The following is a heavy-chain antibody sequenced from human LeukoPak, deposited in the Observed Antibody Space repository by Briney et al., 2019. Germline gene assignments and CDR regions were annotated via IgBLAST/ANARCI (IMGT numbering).Heavy chain of an antibody. J-gene: IGHJ4*02. D-gene: IGHD1-26*01. CDR1: GFTFSSYA. CDR2: ISGSGGST. V-gene: IGHV3-23*01. CDR3: AKEGEVGATHAEDYFDY. Sequence: QSGGSLRLSCAASGFTFSSYAMSWVRQAPGKGLEWVSAISGSGGSTYYTDSVKGRFTISRDNSKNTLYLQMNSLRAEDTAVYYCAKEGEVGATHAEDYFDYWGQGTLVTVSS.